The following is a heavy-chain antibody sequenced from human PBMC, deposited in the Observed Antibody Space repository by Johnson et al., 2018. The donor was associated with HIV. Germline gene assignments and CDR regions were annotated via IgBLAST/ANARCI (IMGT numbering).Heavy chain of an antibody. CDR3: ARAIEGKWLQPRGFDI. CDR2: ISYDGSDK. Sequence: QVHLVESGGGVVQPGRSLRLSCAASGFTFSSYAMHWVRQAPAKGLEWVAVISYDGSDKYYADSVKGRFTISRDNSKNTLYVQMNSPRPEDTAVYFCARAIEGKWLQPRGFDIWGQGTMVTVS. D-gene: IGHD5-24*01. CDR1: GFTFSSYA. V-gene: IGHV3-30*04. J-gene: IGHJ3*02.